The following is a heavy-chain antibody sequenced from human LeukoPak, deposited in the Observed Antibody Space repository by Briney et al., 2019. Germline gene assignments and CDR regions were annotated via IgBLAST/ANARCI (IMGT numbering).Heavy chain of an antibody. CDR3: ARPIQLWSHDSFDF. CDR2: IYYSGST. J-gene: IGHJ3*01. V-gene: IGHV4-59*08. Sequence: PSETLSLTCTVSGGSISSYYWSWIRQPPGKGLEWIGYIYYSGSTNYNPSLKSRVTISVDTSENQFSLRLSSVTAADTAVYFCARPIQLWSHDSFDFWGQGTMVTVSS. D-gene: IGHD5-18*01. CDR1: GGSISSYY.